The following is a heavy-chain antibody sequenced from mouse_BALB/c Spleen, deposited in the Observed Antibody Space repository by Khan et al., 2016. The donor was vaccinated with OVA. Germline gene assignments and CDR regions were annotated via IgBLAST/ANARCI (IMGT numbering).Heavy chain of an antibody. Sequence: VQLKESGPGLVKPSQSLSLTCTVTGYSITSDYAWNWIRQFPGNKLEWMGYISSIGGPPYNPSLKSRISITRDTSKNQFFLQLNSVTTEDTATYYCARWFTYWGQGTLVTVSA. CDR3: ARWFTY. J-gene: IGHJ3*01. CDR1: GYSITSDYA. V-gene: IGHV3-2*02. CDR2: ISSIGGP.